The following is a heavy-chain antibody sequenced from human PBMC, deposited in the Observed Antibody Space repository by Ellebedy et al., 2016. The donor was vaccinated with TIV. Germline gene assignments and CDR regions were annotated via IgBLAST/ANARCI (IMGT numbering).Heavy chain of an antibody. V-gene: IGHV1-2*02. Sequence: ASVKVSCKASGYTFNTYSISWVRQAPGQGLEWLGWINPDSSGTDSAQKFQGRLTMTRDSSSTTAYMELRSLTSDDTAVYFCARVRRGSSGMDVWGQGTTVTVS. CDR1: GYTFNTYS. J-gene: IGHJ6*02. CDR2: INPDSSGT. D-gene: IGHD6-13*01. CDR3: ARVRRGSSGMDV.